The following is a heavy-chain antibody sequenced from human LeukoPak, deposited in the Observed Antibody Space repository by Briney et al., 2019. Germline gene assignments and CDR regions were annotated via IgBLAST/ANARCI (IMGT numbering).Heavy chain of an antibody. D-gene: IGHD5-24*01. CDR3: ARGYRDGYNDPRFDY. Sequence: SETLSLTCAVYGGSFSGYYWSWIRQPPGKGLEWIGEINHSGSTNYNPSLKSRVTISVDTSKNQFSLKLSSVTAADTAVYYCARGYRDGYNDPRFDYWGQGTLVTVSS. V-gene: IGHV4-34*01. CDR2: INHSGST. CDR1: GGSFSGYY. J-gene: IGHJ4*02.